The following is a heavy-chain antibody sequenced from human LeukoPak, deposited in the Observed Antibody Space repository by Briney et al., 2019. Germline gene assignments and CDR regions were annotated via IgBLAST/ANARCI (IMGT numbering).Heavy chain of an antibody. CDR1: GFTFSSYA. V-gene: IGHV3-23*01. CDR2: ISGSGGST. J-gene: IGHJ1*01. CDR3: AKDLFPVVMTASPAEYFQH. D-gene: IGHD2-21*02. Sequence: GGSLRLSCAASGFTFSSYAMSWVRQAPGKGLEWVSAISGSGGSTYYADSVKGRFTISRDNSKNTLYLQMNSLTAEDTAVYYCAKDLFPVVMTASPAEYFQHWGQGTLVTVSS.